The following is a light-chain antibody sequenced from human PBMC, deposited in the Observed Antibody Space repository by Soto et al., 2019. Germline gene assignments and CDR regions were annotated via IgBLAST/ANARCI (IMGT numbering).Light chain of an antibody. CDR3: CSYVGSDTYVI. Sequence: QSALTQPASVSGSPGQSITIYCTGTSSDVGGYILVSWYQLHPDKAPKLMIYEGRKRPSGVSNRFSGSKSGNTSSLTISGLQPDDEAHYYCCSYVGSDTYVIFGGGTKVTVL. CDR2: EGR. J-gene: IGLJ2*01. V-gene: IGLV2-23*01. CDR1: SSDVGGYIL.